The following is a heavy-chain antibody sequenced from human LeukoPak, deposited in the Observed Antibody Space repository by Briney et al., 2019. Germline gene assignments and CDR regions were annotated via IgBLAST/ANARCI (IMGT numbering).Heavy chain of an antibody. CDR1: GYTFTGYY. V-gene: IGHV1-2*02. Sequence: ASVKVSCKASGYTFTGYYMHWVRQAPGQGLEWIGWINTISGGTNYAQKFQGRVTMTRDTSISTAYMELSRLRSDDTAVYYCARSMVRGVITDYWGQGTLVTVSS. J-gene: IGHJ4*02. D-gene: IGHD3-10*01. CDR3: ARSMVRGVITDY. CDR2: INTISGGT.